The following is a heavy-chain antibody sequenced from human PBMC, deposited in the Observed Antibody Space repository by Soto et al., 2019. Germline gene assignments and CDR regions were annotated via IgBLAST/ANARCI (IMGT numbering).Heavy chain of an antibody. CDR3: TRSRLHWSRLRVYGMDV. CDR1: GFTFGDYA. J-gene: IGHJ6*02. CDR2: IRSKAYGGTT. Sequence: PGGSLRLSCTASGFTFGDYAMSWVRQAPGKGLEWVGFIRSKAYGGTTEYAASVKGRFTISRDDSKSIAYLQMNSLKTEDTAVYYCTRSRLHWSRLRVYGMDVWGQGTTVTVSS. D-gene: IGHD2-21*01. V-gene: IGHV3-49*04.